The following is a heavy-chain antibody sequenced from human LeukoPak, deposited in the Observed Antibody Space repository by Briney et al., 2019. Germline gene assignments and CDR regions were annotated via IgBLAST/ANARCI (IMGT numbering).Heavy chain of an antibody. CDR1: GGSISSYY. V-gene: IGHV4-59*01. CDR2: IYYSGST. CDR3: ARFLPYGSGSPYYFDY. Sequence: SETLSLTCTVSGGSISSYYWSWIRQPPGKGLEWIGYIYYSGSTNYNPSLKSRVTISVDTSKNRFSLKLSSVTAADTAVYYCARFLPYGSGSPYYFDYWGQGTLVTVSS. D-gene: IGHD3-10*01. J-gene: IGHJ4*02.